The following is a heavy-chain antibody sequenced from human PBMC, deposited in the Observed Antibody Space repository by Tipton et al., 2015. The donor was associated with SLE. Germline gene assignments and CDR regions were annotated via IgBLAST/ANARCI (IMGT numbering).Heavy chain of an antibody. CDR2: ISSSGDTI. D-gene: IGHD6-6*01. Sequence: SLRFSCAASGFTFSDYYMSWVRQVPGKGLEWVSYISSSGDTIYYADSVKGRFTISRDNAKSSLYLQMNSLRAEDTAVYYCARAEEYSSSSMGTSYYYYYGMDVWGQGTTVTVS. V-gene: IGHV3-11*04. CDR3: ARAEEYSSSSMGTSYYYYYGMDV. CDR1: GFTFSDYY. J-gene: IGHJ6*02.